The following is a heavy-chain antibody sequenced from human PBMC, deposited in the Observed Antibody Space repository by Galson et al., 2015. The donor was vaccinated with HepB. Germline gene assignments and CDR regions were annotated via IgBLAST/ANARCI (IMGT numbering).Heavy chain of an antibody. CDR3: ASHFHYGGNPDFGS. CDR2: ISSSSSYT. Sequence: SLRLSCAASGFTFSDYYMSWIRQAPGKGLEWVSYISSSSSYTNYADSVKGRFTISRDNAKNSLYLQMNSLRAEDTAVYYCASHFHYGGNPDFGSWGQGTLVTVSS. J-gene: IGHJ4*02. D-gene: IGHD4-23*01. V-gene: IGHV3-11*06. CDR1: GFTFSDYY.